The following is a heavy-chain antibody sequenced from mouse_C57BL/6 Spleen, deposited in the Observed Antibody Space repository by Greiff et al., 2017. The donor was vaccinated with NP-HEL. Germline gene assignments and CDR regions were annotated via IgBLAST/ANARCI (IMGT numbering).Heavy chain of an antibody. CDR1: GYTFTSYW. Sequence: QVQLQQPGAELVMPGASVKLSCKASGYTFTSYWMHWVKQRPGQGLEWIGEIDPSDSYTNYNKKYQGKSTLTVDKSSSTAYMQLSSLTSEDSAVYYCARWIITTVVAKTGYAMDYWGQGTSVTVSS. J-gene: IGHJ4*01. D-gene: IGHD1-1*01. CDR3: ARWIITTVVAKTGYAMDY. CDR2: IDPSDSYT. V-gene: IGHV1-69*01.